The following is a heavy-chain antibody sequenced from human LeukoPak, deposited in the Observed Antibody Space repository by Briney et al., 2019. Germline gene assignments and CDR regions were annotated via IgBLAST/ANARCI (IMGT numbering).Heavy chain of an antibody. J-gene: IGHJ4*02. CDR3: ARDLHTLVVVAATHGY. D-gene: IGHD2-15*01. CDR2: ISAYNGNT. CDR1: GYTFTSYG. Sequence: ASAKVSCKASGYTFTSYGISWVRQAPGQGLEWMGWISAYNGNTNYAQKLQGRVTMTTDTSTSTAYMELRSLRSDDTAVYYCARDLHTLVVVAATHGYWGQGTLVTVSS. V-gene: IGHV1-18*01.